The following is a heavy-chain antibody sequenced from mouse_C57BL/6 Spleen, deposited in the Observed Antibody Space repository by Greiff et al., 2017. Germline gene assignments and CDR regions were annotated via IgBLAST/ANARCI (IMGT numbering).Heavy chain of an antibody. CDR3: ARDGIYYDYLYAMDY. J-gene: IGHJ4*01. V-gene: IGHV3-6*01. CDR2: ISYDGSN. Sequence: VQLKESGPGLVKPSQSLSLTCSVTGYSITSGYYWNWIRQFPGNKLEWMGYISYDGSNNYNPSLKNRISITRDTSKNQFFLKLNSVTTEDTATYYCARDGIYYDYLYAMDYWGQGTSVTVSS. CDR1: GYSITSGYY. D-gene: IGHD2-4*01.